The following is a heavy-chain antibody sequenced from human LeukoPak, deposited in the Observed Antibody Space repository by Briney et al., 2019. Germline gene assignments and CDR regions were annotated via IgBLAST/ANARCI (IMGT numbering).Heavy chain of an antibody. CDR2: IIPMFGTA. J-gene: IGHJ6*03. D-gene: IGHD3-9*01. Sequence: SVKVSCKASGGTFSTYAITWVRQAPGQGLDWMGRIIPMFGTANYAQKFQGRVTITADKSTSTAYMELSSLRSEDTAVYYCARSSRYYDILTGHQNYYYMDVWGKGTTVTVSS. V-gene: IGHV1-69*06. CDR3: ARSSRYYDILTGHQNYYYMDV. CDR1: GGTFSTYA.